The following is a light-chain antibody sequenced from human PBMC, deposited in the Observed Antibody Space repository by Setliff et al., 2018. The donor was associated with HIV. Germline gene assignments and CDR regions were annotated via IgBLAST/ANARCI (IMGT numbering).Light chain of an antibody. CDR2: GNN. CDR3: QSYDRSLSAYV. J-gene: IGLJ1*01. Sequence: SVLTQPPSVSGAPGQTVTISCTGSSSNVGAGHDVHWYQQLPGTAPKLLIFGNNKRPSGVPDRFSGSKSGISAFLAITGLQADDEADYYCQSYDRSLSAYVFGAGTKVTVL. V-gene: IGLV1-40*01. CDR1: SSNVGAGHD.